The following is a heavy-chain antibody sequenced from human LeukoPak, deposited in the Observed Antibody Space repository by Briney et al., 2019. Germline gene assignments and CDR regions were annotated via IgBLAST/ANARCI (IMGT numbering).Heavy chain of an antibody. CDR1: GGSISSSGYS. V-gene: IGHV4-39*01. Sequence: SETLSLTCTVSGGSISSSGYSWGWIRQPPGTGLEWIGTIYYSGSTYYNPSLKSRLTISVDTSKNQFSLKLSSVTAADTAVYYCARLVCSSATCYQPYFYYMDVWGKGTTVTISS. D-gene: IGHD2-2*01. CDR2: IYYSGST. J-gene: IGHJ6*03. CDR3: ARLVCSSATCYQPYFYYMDV.